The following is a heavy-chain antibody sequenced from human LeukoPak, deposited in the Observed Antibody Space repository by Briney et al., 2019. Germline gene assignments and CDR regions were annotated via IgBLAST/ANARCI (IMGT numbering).Heavy chain of an antibody. CDR3: ARGPGATHYYYYYMDV. J-gene: IGHJ6*03. V-gene: IGHV3-7*01. CDR2: IKQDGSEK. CDR1: GFTFSSYW. D-gene: IGHD1-26*01. Sequence: GGSLRLSCAASGFTFSSYWMSWVRQAPGKGLEWVANIKQDGSEKYYVDSVKGRFTISRDNAKNSLYLQMNSLRAEDTAVYYCARGPGATHYYYYYMDVWGKGTTVTISS.